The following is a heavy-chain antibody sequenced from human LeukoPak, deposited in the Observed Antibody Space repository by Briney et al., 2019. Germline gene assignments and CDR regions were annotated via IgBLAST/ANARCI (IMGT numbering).Heavy chain of an antibody. J-gene: IGHJ4*02. CDR2: INTDGSNT. V-gene: IGHV3-74*01. CDR3: VRDLTWSGDY. D-gene: IGHD3-3*01. CDR1: GFTFSNYW. Sequence: GGSLRLSCAASGFTFSNYWMHWVRQAPGKGLVWVSRINTDGSNTGYADSVKGRFTISRDNAKNTLYLQMNSLRAEDTAVYYCVRDLTWSGDYWGRGTLVTVSS.